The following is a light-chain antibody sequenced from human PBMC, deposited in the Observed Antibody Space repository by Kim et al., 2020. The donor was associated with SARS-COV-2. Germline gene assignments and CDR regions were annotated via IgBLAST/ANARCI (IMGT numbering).Light chain of an antibody. J-gene: IGKJ4*01. CDR3: QNYNDAPLT. CDR1: RDIGRY. CDR2: AAS. Sequence: GDRVTITCRASRDIGRYLAWYQQKPGKVPKLLIYAASALQSGVPSRFSGSASGTDFTLTISSLQPEDFATYYCQNYNDAPLTFGGGTKVDIK. V-gene: IGKV1-27*01.